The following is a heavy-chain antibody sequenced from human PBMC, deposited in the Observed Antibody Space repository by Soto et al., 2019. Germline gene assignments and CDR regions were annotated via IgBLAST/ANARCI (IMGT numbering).Heavy chain of an antibody. CDR1: GFTFSSYA. J-gene: IGHJ4*02. V-gene: IGHV3-23*01. D-gene: IGHD3-10*01. CDR2: ISGSGGST. Sequence: EVQLLESGGGLVQPGGSLRQSCAASGFTFSSYAMSWVRQAPGKGLEWVSAISGSGGSTYYADSVKGRFTISRDNSKNTLYLQMNSLRAEDTAVYYCAEHQYGHWRRFDYWGQGTLVTVSS. CDR3: AEHQYGHWRRFDY.